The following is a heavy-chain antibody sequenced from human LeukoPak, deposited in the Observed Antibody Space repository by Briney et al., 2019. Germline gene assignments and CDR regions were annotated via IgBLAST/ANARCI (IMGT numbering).Heavy chain of an antibody. CDR3: ASLRERSYYARGFDY. D-gene: IGHD3-3*01. CDR2: IYYSGST. J-gene: IGHJ4*02. V-gene: IGHV4-39*01. Sequence: SPSETLSLTCTVSGGSISSSSYYWGWIRQPPGKGLEWIGSIYYSGSTSYNPSLKSRVTISVDTSKNQFSLKLSSVTAAETAVYYCASLRERSYYARGFDYWGQGTLVTVSS. CDR1: GGSISSSSYY.